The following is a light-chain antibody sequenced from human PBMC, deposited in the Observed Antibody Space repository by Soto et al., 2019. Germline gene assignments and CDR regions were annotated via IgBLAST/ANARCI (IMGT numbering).Light chain of an antibody. V-gene: IGKV3-20*01. CDR2: GAC. CDR1: QSISSSY. Sequence: EIVLTQSPCTLSLSPGERATLSCRASQSISSSYLAWYQQKPGQAPRLLIYGACSRATGIPDRFSGSWSGTDFTLTISRLEPEDFAVYYCQQYGSSPGTFGQGTKLEIK. J-gene: IGKJ2*01. CDR3: QQYGSSPGT.